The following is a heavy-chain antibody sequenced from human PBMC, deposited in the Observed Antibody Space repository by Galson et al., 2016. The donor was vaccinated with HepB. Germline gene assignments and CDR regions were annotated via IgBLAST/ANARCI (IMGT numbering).Heavy chain of an antibody. D-gene: IGHD4-17*01. CDR3: ARDWAVTSDSFDI. J-gene: IGHJ3*02. CDR2: ISSYNVNT. V-gene: IGHV1-18*04. CDR1: GYTFTSYG. Sequence: SEKVSCKPSGYTFTSYGISWVRLAPGQGREWMGWISSYNVNTDFAQKIQGRVTMTTDTSTSTAYMELRSLSSDDTAVYDCARDWAVTSDSFDIWGQGTMVTVSS.